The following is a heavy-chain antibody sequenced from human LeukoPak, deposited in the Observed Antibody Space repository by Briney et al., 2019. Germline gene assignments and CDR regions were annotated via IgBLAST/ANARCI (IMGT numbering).Heavy chain of an antibody. Sequence: GGSLRLSCAASGFTFSNAWMSWVRQAPGKGLEWVGRIKSKTDGGTTDYAAPVKGRFTISRDDSKNTLYLQMNSLKTEDTAVYCCTTSSSWRGDYYFDYWGQGTLVTVSS. CDR2: IKSKTDGGTT. J-gene: IGHJ4*02. CDR3: TTSSSWRGDYYFDY. D-gene: IGHD6-13*01. CDR1: GFTFSNAW. V-gene: IGHV3-15*01.